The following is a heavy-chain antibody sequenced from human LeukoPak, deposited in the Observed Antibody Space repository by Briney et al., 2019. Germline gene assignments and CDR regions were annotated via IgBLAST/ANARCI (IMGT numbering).Heavy chain of an antibody. D-gene: IGHD4-17*01. CDR1: GYSISSGYY. CDR3: ARAYGDYGY. V-gene: IGHV4-38-2*02. Sequence: SETLSLTCTVSGYSISSGYYWGWVRQPPGKGLEWIGSFYHGGSTYYNSSLKSRVTISVDTSKNQFSLKVSSVTAADTAVYYCARAYGDYGYWGPRTLVTVSS. CDR2: FYHGGST. J-gene: IGHJ4*02.